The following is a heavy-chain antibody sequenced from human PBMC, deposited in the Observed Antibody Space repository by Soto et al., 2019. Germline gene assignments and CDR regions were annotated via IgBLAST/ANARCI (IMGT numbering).Heavy chain of an antibody. Sequence: VASVKVSCKASGDTDTNYVISWVRQAPGQGLEWMGGIFPKFGTTYSAQKLQDRLTITADENTSTVYMQLSSLRLDDTAVYYCEAEMTFGKLSVVWGQGTTVTVS. CDR2: IFPKFGTT. V-gene: IGHV1-69*13. CDR1: GDTDTNYV. CDR3: EAEMTFGKLSVV. J-gene: IGHJ6*02. D-gene: IGHD3-16*02.